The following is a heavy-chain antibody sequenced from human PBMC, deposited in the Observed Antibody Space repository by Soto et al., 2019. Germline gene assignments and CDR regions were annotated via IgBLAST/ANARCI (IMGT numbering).Heavy chain of an antibody. J-gene: IGHJ6*03. V-gene: IGHV4-34*01. D-gene: IGHD2-15*01. CDR3: VRQGYCSGGSCYRGHYYYYYYMDV. Sequence: SETLSLTCAVYGGSFSGYCWSWIRQPPGKGLEWIGEINHSGSTYYNPSLKSRVTISVDTSKNQFSLKLSSVTAADTAVYYCVRQGYCSGGSCYRGHYYYYYYMDVWGKGTTVTVSS. CDR2: INHSGST. CDR1: GGSFSGYC.